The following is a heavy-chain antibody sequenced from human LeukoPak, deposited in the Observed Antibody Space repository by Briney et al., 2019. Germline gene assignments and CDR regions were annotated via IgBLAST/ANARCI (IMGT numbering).Heavy chain of an antibody. Sequence: SETLSLTCTVSSGSISTSNYYWGWVRQPPGKALEWIGNIFYSGSTYYSPSLKSRVTISLDTSRNQFSLKLNSVTAADTAVYYCARVAAAGNNWFDPWGQGTLVTVSS. V-gene: IGHV4-39*07. D-gene: IGHD6-13*01. CDR1: SGSISTSNYY. J-gene: IGHJ5*02. CDR2: IFYSGST. CDR3: ARVAAAGNNWFDP.